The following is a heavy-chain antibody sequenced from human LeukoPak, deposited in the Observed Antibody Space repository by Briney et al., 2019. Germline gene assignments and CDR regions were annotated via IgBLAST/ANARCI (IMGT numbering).Heavy chain of an antibody. V-gene: IGHV3-53*01. CDR1: GFTFSSNY. CDR3: ASLGGIYYYDSSGYWTY. Sequence: GGSLRLSCAASGFTFSSNYMSWVRQAPGKGLEWVSVIYSGGSTYYADSVKGRFTISRDNSKNTLYLQMNSLRAEDTAVYYCASLGGIYYYDSSGYWTYWGQGTLVTVSS. D-gene: IGHD3-22*01. CDR2: IYSGGST. J-gene: IGHJ4*02.